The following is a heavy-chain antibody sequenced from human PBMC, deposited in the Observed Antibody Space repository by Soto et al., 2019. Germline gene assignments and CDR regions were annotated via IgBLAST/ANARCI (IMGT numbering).Heavy chain of an antibody. CDR3: ASHCSSASCYLPAFDY. V-gene: IGHV4-39*01. Sequence: SETLSLTCTVSGGSISSTSYYWGWIRQPPGKGLEWIGTIYYSGSTYYNPSLKSRVTISVVTSMNQFSLKLNSVTAADTAVYYCASHCSSASCYLPAFDYWGQGTLVTVSS. CDR1: GGSISSTSYY. CDR2: IYYSGST. J-gene: IGHJ4*02. D-gene: IGHD2-2*01.